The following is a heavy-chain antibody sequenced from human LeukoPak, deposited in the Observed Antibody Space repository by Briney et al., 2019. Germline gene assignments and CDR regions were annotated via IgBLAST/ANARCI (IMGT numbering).Heavy chain of an antibody. J-gene: IGHJ5*02. V-gene: IGHV3-11*01. D-gene: IGHD1-26*01. CDR1: GFIFSDHY. Sequence: GGSLRLSCAASGFIFSDHYMTWIRQAPGKGLEWVSYIGSSGGTIYYADSAKGRFTISRDNAKNSLYLQMNSLRAEDTAVYYCARGSGSYYKFWFDPWGQGTLVTVSS. CDR3: ARGSGSYYKFWFDP. CDR2: IGSSGGTI.